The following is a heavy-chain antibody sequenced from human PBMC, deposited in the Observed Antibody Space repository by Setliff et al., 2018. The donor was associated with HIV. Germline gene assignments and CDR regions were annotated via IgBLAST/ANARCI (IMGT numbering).Heavy chain of an antibody. V-gene: IGHV4-39*01. J-gene: IGHJ4*02. CDR1: GGSISSSSYY. D-gene: IGHD3-10*01. CDR3: ALSSGSYYNALDN. Sequence: NPSETLSLTCTVSGGSISSSSYYWGWIRQPPGKGLEWIGSMYYSGSTYYNPSLKSRVTISVDTSKNQFSLKPSSVTAADTAVYYCALSSGSYYNALDNWGQGTLVTVSS. CDR2: MYYSGST.